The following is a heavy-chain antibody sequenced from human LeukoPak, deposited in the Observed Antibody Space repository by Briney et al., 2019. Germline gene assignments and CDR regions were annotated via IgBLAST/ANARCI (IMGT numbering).Heavy chain of an antibody. V-gene: IGHV4-61*02. Sequence: SETLSLTCTVSGGSISSSSYYWSWIRQPAGKGLEWIGRIYTSGSTNYNPSLKSRVTISVDTSKNQFSLKLSSVTAADTAVYYCARSLNAISITGYSSSWSRYFDLWGRGTLVTVSS. CDR3: ARSLNAISITGYSSSWSRYFDL. J-gene: IGHJ2*01. D-gene: IGHD6-13*01. CDR2: IYTSGST. CDR1: GGSISSSSYY.